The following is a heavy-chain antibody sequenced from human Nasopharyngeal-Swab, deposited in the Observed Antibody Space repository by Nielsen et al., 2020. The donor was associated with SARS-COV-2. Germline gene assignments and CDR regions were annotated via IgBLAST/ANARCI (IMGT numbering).Heavy chain of an antibody. CDR2: ISGSGGST. J-gene: IGHJ4*02. Sequence: GGSLRLSCAASGFTFSSYAMSWVRQAPGKGLEWVSAISGSGGSTYYADSVKGRFTISRDNSKNTLYLQMNSLRAEDTAVYYCAKDPSSTVSTPLWFDYWGQGTLVTVSS. V-gene: IGHV3-23*01. CDR3: AKDPSSTVSTPLWFDY. CDR1: GFTFSSYA. D-gene: IGHD4-17*01.